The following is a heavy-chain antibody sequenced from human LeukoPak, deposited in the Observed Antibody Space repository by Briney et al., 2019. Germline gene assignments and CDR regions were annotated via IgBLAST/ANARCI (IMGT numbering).Heavy chain of an antibody. CDR3: ARVYSTIFGVVRNWFDP. Sequence: PGGSLRLSCAASGFTFSSYSMDWVRQAPGKGLEWVSSISSSSSYIYYADSVKGRFTISRDNAKNSLYLQMNSLRAEDTAVYYCARVYSTIFGVVRNWFDPWGQGTLVTVSS. CDR1: GFTFSSYS. CDR2: ISSSSSYI. D-gene: IGHD3-3*01. J-gene: IGHJ5*02. V-gene: IGHV3-21*01.